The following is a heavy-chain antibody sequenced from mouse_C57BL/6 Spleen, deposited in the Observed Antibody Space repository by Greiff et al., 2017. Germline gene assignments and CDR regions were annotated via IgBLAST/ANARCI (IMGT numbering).Heavy chain of an antibody. D-gene: IGHD1-1*01. CDR2: ISNGGGST. J-gene: IGHJ4*01. CDR1: GFTFSDYY. Sequence: EVKLMESGGGLVQPGGSLKLSCAASGFTFSDYYMYWVRQTPEKRLEWVAYISNGGGSTYYPDTVKGRFTISRDNAKNTLYLQMSRLKSEDTAMYYCASPLLLRSPYAMDYWGQGTSVTVSS. V-gene: IGHV5-12*01. CDR3: ASPLLLRSPYAMDY.